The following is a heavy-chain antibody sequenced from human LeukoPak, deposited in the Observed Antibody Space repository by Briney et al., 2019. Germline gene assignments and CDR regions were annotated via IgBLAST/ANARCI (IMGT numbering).Heavy chain of an antibody. D-gene: IGHD3-16*01. CDR1: GFTFSNYA. CDR2: ISGTGGRT. Sequence: AGSLRLSCTASGFTFSNYAMTWVRQAPGKGLEWVSSISGTGGRTYSADSVKGRFTISRDNSKNTLYLQMKNLRVEHTAVYYCAKGLHGGVGYGVDVWGQGTTVSVSS. CDR3: AKGLHGGVGYGVDV. J-gene: IGHJ6*02. V-gene: IGHV3-23*01.